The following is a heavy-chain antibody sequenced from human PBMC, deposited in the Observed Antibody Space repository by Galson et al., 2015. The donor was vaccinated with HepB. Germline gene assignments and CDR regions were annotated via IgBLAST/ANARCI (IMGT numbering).Heavy chain of an antibody. CDR1: GFTFSKSS. J-gene: IGHJ4*02. D-gene: IGHD6-13*01. V-gene: IGHV3-30*04. Sequence: SLRLSCAAYGFTFSKSSMHWVRQAPGKGLDWVALISYDGNSKDYADSVKGRFTTSRDNSKNTLYLQMNSLRAEDTAVYYCARDTGYGSNWYYLDYWGQGTLVTVSS. CDR3: ARDTGYGSNWYYLDY. CDR2: ISYDGNSK.